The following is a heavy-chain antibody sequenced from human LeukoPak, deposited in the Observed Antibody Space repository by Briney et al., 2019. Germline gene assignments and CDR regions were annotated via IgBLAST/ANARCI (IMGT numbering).Heavy chain of an antibody. CDR3: TTYIVVVPAAMRGGYYMDV. CDR2: IRSKAYGGTT. V-gene: IGHV3-49*04. D-gene: IGHD2-2*01. J-gene: IGHJ6*03. CDR1: GFTFGDYA. Sequence: SGGSLRLSCTASGFTFGDYAMSWVRQAPGKGLEWVGFIRSKAYGGTTEYAASVKGRFTISRDDSKSIAYLQMNSLKTEDTAVYYCTTYIVVVPAAMRGGYYMDVWGKGTTVTVSS.